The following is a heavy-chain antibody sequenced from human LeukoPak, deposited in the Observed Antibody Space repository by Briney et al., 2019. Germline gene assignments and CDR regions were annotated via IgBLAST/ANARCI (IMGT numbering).Heavy chain of an antibody. Sequence: SETLSLTCTVSGGSISSYYWSWIRQPAGKGLEWIGRIYTSGSTNYNPSLKSRVTMSVDTSRNQFSLKLSSVTAADTAVYYCARDLSRWHDYGLNWFDPWGQGTLVTVSS. CDR2: IYTSGST. CDR1: GGSISSYY. J-gene: IGHJ5*02. V-gene: IGHV4-4*07. CDR3: ARDLSRWHDYGLNWFDP. D-gene: IGHD4-17*01.